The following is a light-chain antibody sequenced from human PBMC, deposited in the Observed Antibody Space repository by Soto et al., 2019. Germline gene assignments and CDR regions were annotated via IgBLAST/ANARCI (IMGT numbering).Light chain of an antibody. J-gene: IGKJ5*01. V-gene: IGKV3-15*01. CDR3: QQYNNWPPIT. CDR1: QSISSTY. CDR2: GAS. Sequence: EIVLTQSPATLSVSPGERATLSCRASQSISSTYLTWYHQRPGQAPRLLIYGASTRATGIPARFSGSGSGTEFTLTISSLQSEDFAVYYCQQYNNWPPITFGQGTRLEIK.